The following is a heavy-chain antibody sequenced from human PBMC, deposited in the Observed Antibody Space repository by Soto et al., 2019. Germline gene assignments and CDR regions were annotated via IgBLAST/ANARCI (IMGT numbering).Heavy chain of an antibody. CDR1: GFTFSSYA. CDR3: ARGAVAGGFDY. J-gene: IGHJ4*02. D-gene: IGHD6-19*01. V-gene: IGHV3-30-3*01. CDR2: ISYDGSNK. Sequence: QVQLVESGGGVVQPGRSLRLSCAASGFTFSSYAMHWVRQAPGKGLEWVAVISYDGSNKYYADSVKGRFTISRDNSKNTLYLQMNSLRAEDTAVYYCARGAVAGGFDYWGQGTLVTVSS.